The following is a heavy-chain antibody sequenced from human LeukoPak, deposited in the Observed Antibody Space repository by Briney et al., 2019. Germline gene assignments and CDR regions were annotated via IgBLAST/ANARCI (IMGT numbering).Heavy chain of an antibody. Sequence: PGGSLRLSCAASGFTFSSYEMNWVRQAPGKGLEWVSYISSSGSTIYYADSVKGRFTISRDNAKNSLYLQMNSLRAEDTAVYYCARGPYGSGSYFFYWGQGTLVTVSS. CDR3: ARGPYGSGSYFFY. V-gene: IGHV3-48*03. J-gene: IGHJ4*02. CDR2: ISSSGSTI. D-gene: IGHD3-10*01. CDR1: GFTFSSYE.